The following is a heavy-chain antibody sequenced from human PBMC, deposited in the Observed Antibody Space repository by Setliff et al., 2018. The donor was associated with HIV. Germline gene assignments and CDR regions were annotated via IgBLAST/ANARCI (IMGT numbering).Heavy chain of an antibody. D-gene: IGHD4-17*01. J-gene: IGHJ4*02. CDR2: INVNSGGT. V-gene: IGHV1-2*02. CDR1: GYLFTGYY. CDR3: ARGASSHDYGDYRVLVY. Sequence: ASVKVSCKASGYLFTGYYMHWVRQAPGQGLEWMGWINVNSGGTKYAQKFQGRVTMTRDTSISTAYMELSRLRSDDTAVYYCARGASSHDYGDYRVLVYWGQGSLVTVS.